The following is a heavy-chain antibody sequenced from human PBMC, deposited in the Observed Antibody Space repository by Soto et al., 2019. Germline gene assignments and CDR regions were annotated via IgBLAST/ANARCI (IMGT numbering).Heavy chain of an antibody. Sequence: SETLSLTCTVSGDSISPYYWSWIRQPPGKGLEWIGYIFYSGSTSYNPSLKSRVSISLDTSMNQFSLKLSSVTAADTAVYYCARTYDDSGPNSGGYGFDIWGQGTMVTVSS. D-gene: IGHD3-22*01. CDR3: ARTYDDSGPNSGGYGFDI. CDR1: GDSISPYY. J-gene: IGHJ3*02. V-gene: IGHV4-59*01. CDR2: IFYSGST.